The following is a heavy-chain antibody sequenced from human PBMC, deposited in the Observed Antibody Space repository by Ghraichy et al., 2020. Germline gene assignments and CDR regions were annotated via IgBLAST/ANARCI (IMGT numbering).Heavy chain of an antibody. D-gene: IGHD2-15*01. CDR2: INHSGST. J-gene: IGHJ6*02. V-gene: IGHV4-34*01. CDR3: ARGPYCSGGSCYPPYYYYGMDV. Sequence: SETLSLTCAVYGGSFSGYYWNWIRQPPGKGLEWIGEINHSGSTNYNPSLKSRVTISVDTSKNQFSLKLSSVTAADTAVYYCARGPYCSGGSCYPPYYYYGMDVWGQGTTVTVSS. CDR1: GGSFSGYY.